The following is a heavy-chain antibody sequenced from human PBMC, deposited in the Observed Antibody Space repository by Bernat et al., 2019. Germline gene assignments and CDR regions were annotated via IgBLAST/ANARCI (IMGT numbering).Heavy chain of an antibody. CDR3: ARRGGRYSGYDGFGY. Sequence: QVQLQQWGAGLLKPSETLSLTCAVYGGSFSGYYWSWIRQPPGKGLEWIGEINHSGSTNYNPSLKSRVTISVDTSKNQFSLKLSSVTAADTAVYYCARRGGRYSGYDGFGYWGQGTLVTVSS. CDR1: GGSFSGYY. CDR2: INHSGST. J-gene: IGHJ4*02. D-gene: IGHD5-12*01. V-gene: IGHV4-34*01.